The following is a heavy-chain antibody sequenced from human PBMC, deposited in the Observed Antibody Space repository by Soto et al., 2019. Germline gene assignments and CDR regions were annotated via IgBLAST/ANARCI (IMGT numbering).Heavy chain of an antibody. CDR2: IRTKVNYFAT. D-gene: IGHD4-17*01. J-gene: IGHJ2*01. V-gene: IGHV3-73*01. Sequence: PVVSLILSCAASGFTFIDSSLHWFRQAPGKWLEWVGLIRTKVNYFATIYTASVRGRFTISIDDSKNTAFLHMDSLKTEDKAIYFCTRHNDSGDYAWYFDPWGRGTLVTVSS. CDR3: TRHNDSGDYAWYFDP. CDR1: GFTFIDSS.